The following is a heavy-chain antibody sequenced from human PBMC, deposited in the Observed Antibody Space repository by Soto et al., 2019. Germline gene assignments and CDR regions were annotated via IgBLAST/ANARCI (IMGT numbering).Heavy chain of an antibody. J-gene: IGHJ5*02. D-gene: IGHD2-15*01. CDR1: GGSISSSSYY. Sequence: QLQLQESGPGLVKPSETLSLTCTVSGGSISSSSYYWGWIRQPPGKGLEWIGSIYYSGSTYYNPSLKSRVTISLDTSKNQYSLKLSSVTAADTAVYYCARDPHCSGGSCYVGDWFDPWGQGTLVTVSS. CDR3: ARDPHCSGGSCYVGDWFDP. V-gene: IGHV4-39*01. CDR2: IYYSGST.